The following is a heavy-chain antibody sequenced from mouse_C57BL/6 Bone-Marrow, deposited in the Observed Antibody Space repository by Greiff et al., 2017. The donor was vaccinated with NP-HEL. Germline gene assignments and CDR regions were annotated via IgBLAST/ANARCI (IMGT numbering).Heavy chain of an antibody. J-gene: IGHJ3*01. D-gene: IGHD2-1*01. CDR3: AGNWFAC. CDR1: GFSLTSSG. Sequence: VKLVESGPGLVAPSPRLSITCTVSGFSLTSSGVRWVRQPPGKGLEWLGVIWGDGSTNNHSALIFRLSISKDNSKSQVFLKLNSLQTDDTATYSWAGNWFACWGQGTLVTVS. V-gene: IGHV2-3*01. CDR2: IWGDGST.